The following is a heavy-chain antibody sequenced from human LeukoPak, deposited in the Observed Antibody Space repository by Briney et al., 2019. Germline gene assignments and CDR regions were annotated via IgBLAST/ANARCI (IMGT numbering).Heavy chain of an antibody. CDR3: ARDHRSGYSYGPLINGMDV. CDR2: ISYDGSNK. V-gene: IGHV3-30-3*01. Sequence: GGSLRLSCAASGFTFSSYAMHWVRQAPGKGLEWVAVISYDGSNKYYADSVKGRFTISRDNSKNTLYLQMNSLRAEDTAVYYCARDHRSGYSYGPLINGMDVWGQGTTVTVSS. J-gene: IGHJ6*02. D-gene: IGHD5-18*01. CDR1: GFTFSSYA.